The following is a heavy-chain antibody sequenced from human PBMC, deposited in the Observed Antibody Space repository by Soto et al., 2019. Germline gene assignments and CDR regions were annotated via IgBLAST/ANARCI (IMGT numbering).Heavy chain of an antibody. Sequence: EVQLVESGGGPVRPGGSLKLPFAASGFNLITYSLSWVRQAPGKGLEWVASISSSAVYIDYADSVKGRFTISRDNANNSLYLQMNGLRAEDTATYYCVRDGLDYYDTERLYFDNWGQGTLVTVSS. D-gene: IGHD3-22*01. CDR1: GFNLITYS. J-gene: IGHJ4*02. CDR2: ISSSAVYI. CDR3: VRDGLDYYDTERLYFDN. V-gene: IGHV3-21*01.